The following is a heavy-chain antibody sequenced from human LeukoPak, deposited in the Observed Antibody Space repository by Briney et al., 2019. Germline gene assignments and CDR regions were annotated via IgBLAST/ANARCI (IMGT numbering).Heavy chain of an antibody. Sequence: GESLKISCKGSGYSLTSYWIGWVRQMPGKGLEWKGIIYPGDSDTRYSPSFQVQVTISADKSISTAYLQRSSLKASDTAMYYCARHTAMVKGYYYYYMDVWGKGTTVTVSS. CDR1: GYSLTSYW. CDR3: ARHTAMVKGYYYYYMDV. D-gene: IGHD5-18*01. CDR2: IYPGDSDT. J-gene: IGHJ6*03. V-gene: IGHV5-51*01.